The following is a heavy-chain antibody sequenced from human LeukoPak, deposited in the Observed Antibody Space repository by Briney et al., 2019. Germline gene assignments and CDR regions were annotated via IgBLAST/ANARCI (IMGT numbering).Heavy chain of an antibody. J-gene: IGHJ4*02. V-gene: IGHV1-2*02. D-gene: IGHD2-21*02. CDR2: IKPNSGT. Sequence: ASVKVSCKASVYTFTNYYLHCGRQAPGQGLEWMGWIKPNSGTNYAQRFQGRVTITGDTSISTAYMELSSLRSDDTAVYYCARTLTAGGARWGQGTLVTVSS. CDR3: ARTLTAGGAR. CDR1: VYTFTNYY.